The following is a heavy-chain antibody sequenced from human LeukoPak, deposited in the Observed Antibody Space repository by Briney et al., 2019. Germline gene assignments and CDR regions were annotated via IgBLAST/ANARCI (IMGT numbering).Heavy chain of an antibody. CDR2: IYYSGST. CDR1: GGSVSSGSYY. V-gene: IGHV4-61*01. Sequence: PSETLSLTCTVSGGSVSSGSYYWSWIRQPPGKGLEWIGYIYYSGSTNYNPSLKSRVTISVDTSKNQFSLKLSSVTAADTAVYYCARLHMVRLNFDYWGQGTLVTVSS. CDR3: ARLHMVRLNFDY. D-gene: IGHD3-10*01. J-gene: IGHJ4*02.